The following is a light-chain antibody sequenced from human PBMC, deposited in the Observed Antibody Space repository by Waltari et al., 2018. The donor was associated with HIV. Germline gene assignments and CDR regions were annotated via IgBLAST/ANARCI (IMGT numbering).Light chain of an antibody. CDR2: RAS. CDR3: QQTYRLPQT. V-gene: IGKV1-39*01. J-gene: IGKJ5*01. CDR1: QTINGN. Sequence: DIQMTQSPSSLSASVGDRVTITCRASQTINGNLNWYQQIPGKAPKLLIFRASTLQTGVPARFSGRGSGTHFPLTVTSLPPEDFATYFCQQTYRLPQTFGQGTRVDIK.